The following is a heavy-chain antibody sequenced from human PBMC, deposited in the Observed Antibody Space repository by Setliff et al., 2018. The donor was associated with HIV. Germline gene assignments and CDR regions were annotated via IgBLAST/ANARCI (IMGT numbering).Heavy chain of an antibody. CDR2: INPNSGGT. D-gene: IGHD2-2*01. Sequence: ASVKVSCKASGYTFTGYYMHWVRQAPGQGLEWMGWINPNSGGTTYAQQFQGRVTMTRDTSISTAYMEVSRLRSDDTAVYYCVRDHCSSPGCYEYSYYGMDVWGQGTTVTVSS. V-gene: IGHV1-2*02. J-gene: IGHJ6*02. CDR3: VRDHCSSPGCYEYSYYGMDV. CDR1: GYTFTGYY.